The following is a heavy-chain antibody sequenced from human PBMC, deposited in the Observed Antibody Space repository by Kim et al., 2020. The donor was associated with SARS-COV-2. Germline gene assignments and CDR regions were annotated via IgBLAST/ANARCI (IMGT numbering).Heavy chain of an antibody. Sequence: GGSLRLSCAASGFTFSSYAMHWVRQAPGKGLEWVAVISYDGSNKYYADSVKGRFTISRDNSKNTLYLQMNSLRAEDTAVYYCARDPSLDTAMGVYFDYWGQGTLVTVSS. CDR3: ARDPSLDTAMGVYFDY. D-gene: IGHD5-18*01. V-gene: IGHV3-30-3*01. J-gene: IGHJ4*02. CDR1: GFTFSSYA. CDR2: ISYDGSNK.